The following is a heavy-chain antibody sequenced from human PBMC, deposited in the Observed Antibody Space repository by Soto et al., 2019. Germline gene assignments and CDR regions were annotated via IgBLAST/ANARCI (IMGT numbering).Heavy chain of an antibody. D-gene: IGHD4-17*01. CDR1: GGSFSAYY. Sequence: SETLSLTCAVYGGSFSAYYWSWIRQPPGKGLECIGSVHYSGSTDYNPSLKSRVTISVDTSKNQFSLKLTSVTAADTAVYFCASFSGATYGDYGGGINYWGQGTLVTVSS. J-gene: IGHJ4*02. CDR2: VHYSGST. CDR3: ASFSGATYGDYGGGINY. V-gene: IGHV4-34*01.